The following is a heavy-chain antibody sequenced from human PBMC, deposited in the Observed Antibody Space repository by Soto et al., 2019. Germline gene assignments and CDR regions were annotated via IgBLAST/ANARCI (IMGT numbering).Heavy chain of an antibody. CDR1: GFSFSSYW. D-gene: IGHD2-8*01. Sequence: EVQLVESGGGLVQPGGSLRLSCAASGFSFSSYWMHWVRQAPGKGLAWVSRINSDGSSTTYADSVMGRFTVSRDNAKNTVYLQMDSLRAEDTVVYYCARDGHKGANGALSFDYWGQGALVTVSS. CDR3: ARDGHKGANGALSFDY. J-gene: IGHJ4*02. V-gene: IGHV3-74*03. CDR2: INSDGSST.